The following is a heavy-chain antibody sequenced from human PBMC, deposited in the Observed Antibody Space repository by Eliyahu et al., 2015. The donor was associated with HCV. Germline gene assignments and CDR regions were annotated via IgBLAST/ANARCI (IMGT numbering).Heavy chain of an antibody. CDR3: TTEYYYYGMDV. CDR2: IKSKTDGGTT. Sequence: EVQLVESGGGLVKPGGSLRLSCAASGFTFSNAWMSWVRQAPGKGLEGVGRIKSKTDGGTTDYAAPVKGRFTISRDDSKNTLYLQMNSLKTEDTAVYYCTTEYYYYGMDVWGQGTTVTVSS. V-gene: IGHV3-15*01. J-gene: IGHJ6*02. CDR1: GFTFSNAW.